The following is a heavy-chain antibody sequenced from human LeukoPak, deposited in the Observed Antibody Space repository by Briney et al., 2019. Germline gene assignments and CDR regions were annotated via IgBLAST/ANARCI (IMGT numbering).Heavy chain of an antibody. CDR3: ARTTEAHSWRTRYYDYYMDV. J-gene: IGHJ6*03. V-gene: IGHV4-61*01. D-gene: IGHD6-13*01. CDR1: GYSMSSGYY. CDR2: IYYSGST. Sequence: SETLSLTCTVSGYSMSSGYYWSWIRQPPGKGLEWIGYIYYSGSTNYNPSLKSRVTISVDTSKNQFSLKLSSVTAADTAVYYCARTTEAHSWRTRYYDYYMDVWGKGTTVTVSS.